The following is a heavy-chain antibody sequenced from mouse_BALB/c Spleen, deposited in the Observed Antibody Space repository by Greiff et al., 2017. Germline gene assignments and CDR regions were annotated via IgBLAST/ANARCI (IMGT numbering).Heavy chain of an antibody. D-gene: IGHD2-1*01. CDR3: AREDGNAWFAY. Sequence: VQLKQSGPELVKPGASVKMSCKASGYTFTSYVMHWVKQKPGQGLEWIGYINPYNDGTKYNEKFKGKATLTSDKSSSTAYMELSSLTSEDSAVYYCAREDGNAWFAYWGQGTLVTVSA. V-gene: IGHV1-14*01. CDR1: GYTFTSYV. J-gene: IGHJ3*01. CDR2: INPYNDGT.